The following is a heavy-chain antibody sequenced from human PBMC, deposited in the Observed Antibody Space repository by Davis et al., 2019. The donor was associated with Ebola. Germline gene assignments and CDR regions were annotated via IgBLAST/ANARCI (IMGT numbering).Heavy chain of an antibody. J-gene: IGHJ5*02. Sequence: SETLSLTCTVSGASVSSYYWSWLRQPPGKGLEWIGAVYYSGMTYYSPSLKSRVIISIDTSRNQFSLKLTSVTAADTAMYYCARDRLIGPRVDTWGQGTLVAVSS. CDR2: VYYSGMT. CDR3: ARDRLIGPRVDT. V-gene: IGHV4-59*04. CDR1: GASVSSYY. D-gene: IGHD2-8*01.